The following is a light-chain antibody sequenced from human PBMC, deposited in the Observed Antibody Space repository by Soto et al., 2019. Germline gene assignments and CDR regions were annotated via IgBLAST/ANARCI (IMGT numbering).Light chain of an antibody. V-gene: IGLV1-44*01. CDR2: SNN. CDR3: AAWDDSLNGYV. CDR1: SSNIGSNT. J-gene: IGLJ1*01. Sequence: VLNHPSYASRTPRPMVTISYSGNSSNIGSNTVNWYQQLPGTAPKLLIYSNNQRPSGVPDRFSGSKSGTSASLAISGLQSEDEADYYCAAWDDSLNGYVFGTGTKVTVL.